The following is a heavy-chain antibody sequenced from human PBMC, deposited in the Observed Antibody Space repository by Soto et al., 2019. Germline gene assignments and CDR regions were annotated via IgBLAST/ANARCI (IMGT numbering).Heavy chain of an antibody. CDR1: GGSISSGGYY. J-gene: IGHJ4*02. D-gene: IGHD1-26*01. V-gene: IGHV4-31*03. CDR2: IYYSGST. CDR3: AREGGIVGATAADY. Sequence: QVQLQESGPGLVKPSQTLSLTCTVSGGSISSGGYYWSWIRQHPGKGLEWIGYIYYSGSTYYNPSLKSRVTIPVETSKNQFSLQLSSVTAADTAVYYCAREGGIVGATAADYWGQGTLVTVSS.